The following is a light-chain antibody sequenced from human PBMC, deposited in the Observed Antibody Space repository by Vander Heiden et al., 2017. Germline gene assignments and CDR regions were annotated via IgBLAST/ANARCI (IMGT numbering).Light chain of an antibody. Sequence: HSVLTQPPSASVTPGQRASISCSGSSSNIGSNNVTWYQQLPGTAPKLLIYSNNQRPSGVPDRFSGSKSGTSASLAISGLQSEDEADYYCAAWDDSLNGYVFGTGTKVTVL. CDR1: SSNIGSNN. CDR2: SNN. J-gene: IGLJ1*01. CDR3: AAWDDSLNGYV. V-gene: IGLV1-44*01.